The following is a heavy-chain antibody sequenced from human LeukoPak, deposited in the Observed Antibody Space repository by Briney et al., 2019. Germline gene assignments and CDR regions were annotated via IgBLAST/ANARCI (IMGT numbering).Heavy chain of an antibody. Sequence: NPSETLSLTCTVSGGSISSYYWSWIRQPPGKGLEWIGYIYYSGSTNYNPSLKSRVNISVDTSKNQFSLKLSSVTAADTAVYYCARRSGYEENYFDYWGQGTLVTVSS. CDR2: IYYSGST. V-gene: IGHV4-59*08. CDR1: GGSISSYY. D-gene: IGHD5-12*01. CDR3: ARRSGYEENYFDY. J-gene: IGHJ4*02.